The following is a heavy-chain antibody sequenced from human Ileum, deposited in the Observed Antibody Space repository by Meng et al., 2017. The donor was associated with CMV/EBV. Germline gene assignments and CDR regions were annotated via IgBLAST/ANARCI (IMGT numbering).Heavy chain of an antibody. CDR3: ARGADGYGNFDY. CDR1: GFTFSSYW. J-gene: IGHJ4*02. CDR2: INSDGRTT. D-gene: IGHD5-24*01. V-gene: IGHV3-74*01. Sequence: GGSLRLSCAASGFTFSSYWMHWVRQAPGKGLVWVSRINSDGRTTYYADSVKGRFTISRDNGKNTLYLQINSLRAEDTALYYCARGADGYGNFDYWGQGTLVTVSS.